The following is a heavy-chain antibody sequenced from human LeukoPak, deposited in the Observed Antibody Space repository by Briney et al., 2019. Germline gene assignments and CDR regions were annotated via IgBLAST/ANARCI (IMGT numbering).Heavy chain of an antibody. D-gene: IGHD5-12*01. CDR1: GGSISSSNW. CDR3: AVKGAVSGSFDY. V-gene: IGHV4-4*02. J-gene: IGHJ4*02. CDR2: IYHSGTT. Sequence: SETLSLTCAVSGGSISSSNWWSGVRQSPGKGLEWIGEIYHSGTTNYNPSLKSRVTISVDKSKNQFSLKLSSVTAADTAVYYCAVKGAVSGSFDYWGQGTLVTVSS.